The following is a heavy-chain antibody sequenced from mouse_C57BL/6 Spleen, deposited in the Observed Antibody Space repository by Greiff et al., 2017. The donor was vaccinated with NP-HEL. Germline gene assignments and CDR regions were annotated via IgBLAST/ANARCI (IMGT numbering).Heavy chain of an antibody. V-gene: IGHV2-2*01. CDR2: IWSGGST. J-gene: IGHJ4*01. CDR1: GFSLTSYG. Sequence: VKLMESGPGLVQPSQSLSITCTVSGFSLTSYGVHWVRQSPGKGLEWLGVIWSGGSTDYNAAFISRLSISKDNSKSQVFFKMNSLQADDTAIYYCARGSYYGSSSDAMDYWGQGTSVTVSS. D-gene: IGHD1-1*01. CDR3: ARGSYYGSSSDAMDY.